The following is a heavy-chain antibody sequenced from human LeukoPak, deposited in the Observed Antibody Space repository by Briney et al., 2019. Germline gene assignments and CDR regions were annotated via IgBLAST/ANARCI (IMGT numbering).Heavy chain of an antibody. V-gene: IGHV4-34*01. CDR2: INHSGST. CDR3: ARGRGLERRFYFDY. D-gene: IGHD1-1*01. J-gene: IGHJ4*02. CDR1: VESISGYY. Sequence: PSETLSVTCAVYVESISGYYWSWIRQPPGKGLEWIGEINHSGSTNYNPSLKSRVTISVDTSKNQFSLKLSSVTDADTAVYYCARGRGLERRFYFDYRGQGTLVTVSS.